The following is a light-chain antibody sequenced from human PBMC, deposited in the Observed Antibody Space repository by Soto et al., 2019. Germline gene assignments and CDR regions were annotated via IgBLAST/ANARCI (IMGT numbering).Light chain of an antibody. CDR1: QSFGSD. CDR3: QQYNNWPIT. J-gene: IGKJ5*01. V-gene: IGKV3-15*01. Sequence: ERVVMQSPATLPVSPGERAILSCRASQSFGSDLAWYQQKPGQAPRLLIYRASTRATDTPDRFSGSGSGTEFTLTISSLQSEDISVYSCQQYNNWPITFGQGTRLEIK. CDR2: RAS.